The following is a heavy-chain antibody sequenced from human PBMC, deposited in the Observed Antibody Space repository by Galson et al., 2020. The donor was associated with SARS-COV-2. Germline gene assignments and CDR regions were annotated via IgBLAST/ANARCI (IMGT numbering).Heavy chain of an antibody. D-gene: IGHD2-2*01. V-gene: IGHV3-64*01. CDR3: ARGCSSSTCYGAPAY. CDR1: GFSFNSYA. Sequence: GGSLRLSCAASGFSFNSYAMYWVRQAPGMGLEFVATISSNGDTTYYANSVKGRFAISRDNSKNTLSLLMADLRPEDMAVYYCARGCSSSTCYGAPAYWGQGTLVTVSS. J-gene: IGHJ4*02. CDR2: ISSNGDTT.